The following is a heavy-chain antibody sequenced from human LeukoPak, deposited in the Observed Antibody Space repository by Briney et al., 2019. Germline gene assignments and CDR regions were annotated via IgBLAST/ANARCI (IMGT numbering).Heavy chain of an antibody. V-gene: IGHV1-69*13. D-gene: IGHD3-16*01. CDR2: IIPIFGTA. CDR3: ASDARGTFTFGGDY. J-gene: IGHJ4*02. Sequence: ASVKVSCKASGGTFSSYAISWVRQAPGQGLEWMGGIIPIFGTANYAQKFQGRVTITADESTSTAYMELSSLRSEGTAVYYCASDARGTFTFGGDYWGQGTLVTVSS. CDR1: GGTFSSYA.